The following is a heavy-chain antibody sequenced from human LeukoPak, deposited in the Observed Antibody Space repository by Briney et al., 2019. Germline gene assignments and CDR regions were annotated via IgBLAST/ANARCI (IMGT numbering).Heavy chain of an antibody. CDR3: ATYKYDYVWGNQHFDY. Sequence: SETLSLTCTVSGYSISSGYYRAWIRQPPGKGLEYIGSINYRGSTYYDPSLKSRVTLSVDASKNQFSLKLNSVTAADTAVYYCATYKYDYVWGNQHFDYWGQGTLVAVSS. D-gene: IGHD3-16*01. V-gene: IGHV4-38-2*02. J-gene: IGHJ4*02. CDR2: INYRGST. CDR1: GYSISSGYY.